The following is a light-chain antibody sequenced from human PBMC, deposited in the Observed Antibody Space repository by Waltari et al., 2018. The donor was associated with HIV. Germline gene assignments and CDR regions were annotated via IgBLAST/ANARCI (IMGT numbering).Light chain of an antibody. CDR2: CAS. CDR1: RTVFYSSDNQNY. Sequence: DIVMTQSPDSLTVSLGERATINCTSSRTVFYSSDNQNYLAWYLQRPGKSPKVLIFCASTRAFGVSDRLRGSGSVTHFSLTLSSLQADDVGMYYCQQYYTVPPTFGGGTKVEI. V-gene: IGKV4-1*01. CDR3: QQYYTVPPT. J-gene: IGKJ4*01.